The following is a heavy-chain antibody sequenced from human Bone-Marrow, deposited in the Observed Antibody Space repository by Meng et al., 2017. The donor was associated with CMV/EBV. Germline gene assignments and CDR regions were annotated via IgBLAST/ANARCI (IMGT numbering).Heavy chain of an antibody. CDR1: GYTFTGYY. CDR3: ARARSSSRSGGFDY. CDR2: INPNSGGT. D-gene: IGHD6-13*01. Sequence: ASVKVSCKASGYTFTGYYMHWVRQAPGQGLEWMGWINPNSGGTNYAQKFQGRVTMTRDTSISTAYMELSSLRSEDTAVYYCARARSSSRSGGFDYWGQGTRVTGSS. V-gene: IGHV1-2*02. J-gene: IGHJ4*02.